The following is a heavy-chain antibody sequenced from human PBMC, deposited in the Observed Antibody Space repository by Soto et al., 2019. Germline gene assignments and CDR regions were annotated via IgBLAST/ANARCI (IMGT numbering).Heavy chain of an antibody. CDR2: IINQNYQKTT. CDR3: SEAESPDTAYLYLY. CDR1: GAPSVDLG. V-gene: IGHV3-49*04. D-gene: IGHD2-2*01. Sequence: HCCRGAGAPSVDLGGNRVRQATGTGLEWVSIIINQNYQKTTEYAAAVKGRFTISRDTSNGISCLQMNGMDIEDSAVYYCSEAESPDTAYLYLYWGQGTADTVSS. J-gene: IGHJ4*02.